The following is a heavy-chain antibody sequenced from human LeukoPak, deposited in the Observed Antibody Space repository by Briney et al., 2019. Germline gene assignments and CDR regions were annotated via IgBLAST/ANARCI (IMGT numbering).Heavy chain of an antibody. J-gene: IGHJ5*02. Sequence: SETLSLTCTVSGGSISSGSYYWSWIRQPAGKGLEWIGRIYTSGSTNYNPTLKSRVTISVDTSKNQFSLKLSSVTAADTAVYYCARAGYGDYPNWFDPWGQGTLVTVSS. CDR2: IYTSGST. CDR1: GGSISSGSYY. D-gene: IGHD4-17*01. V-gene: IGHV4-61*02. CDR3: ARAGYGDYPNWFDP.